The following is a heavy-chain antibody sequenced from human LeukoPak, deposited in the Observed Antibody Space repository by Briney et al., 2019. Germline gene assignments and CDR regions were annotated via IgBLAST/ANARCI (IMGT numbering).Heavy chain of an antibody. CDR1: GFTFSTYW. CDR2: INSDGSST. Sequence: GGSLRLSCAASGFTFSTYWMHWVRQAPGKGLVWVSRINSDGSSTDYADSVKGRFTISRDKSKNTLYLHMNSLRAEDTAVYYCSGGGFAVIDYWGQGTLVTVSS. V-gene: IGHV3-74*01. D-gene: IGHD3-16*01. J-gene: IGHJ4*02. CDR3: SGGGFAVIDY.